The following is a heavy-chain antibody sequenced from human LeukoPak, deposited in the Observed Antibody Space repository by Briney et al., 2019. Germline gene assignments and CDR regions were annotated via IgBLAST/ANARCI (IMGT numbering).Heavy chain of an antibody. V-gene: IGHV4-34*01. CDR1: GGSFSGYY. D-gene: IGHD3-10*01. Sequence: SSETPSVTCADHGGSFSGYYWCWIRQPPGKGLEWIGEINHSGSTNYNPSLKSRVTISVDTSKNQFSLKLSSVTAADTAVYYCARVLYYYGSGSYRLDYWGQGTLVTVSS. J-gene: IGHJ4*02. CDR2: INHSGST. CDR3: ARVLYYYGSGSYRLDY.